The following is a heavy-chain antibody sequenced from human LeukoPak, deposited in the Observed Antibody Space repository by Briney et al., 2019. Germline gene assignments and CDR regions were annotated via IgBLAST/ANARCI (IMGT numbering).Heavy chain of an antibody. D-gene: IGHD3-22*01. CDR2: ISGSDGST. V-gene: IGHV3-23*01. J-gene: IGHJ1*01. CDR1: GFTFSIYA. Sequence: PGGSLRLSCAASGFTFSIYAMTWVRQAPGKGLEWVSVISGSDGSTYYADSVKGRFIISRDNSKNTLYLQMNSLRAEDTAVYYCATYSSLNRREFQYWGQGTLLTVSS. CDR3: ATYSSLNRREFQY.